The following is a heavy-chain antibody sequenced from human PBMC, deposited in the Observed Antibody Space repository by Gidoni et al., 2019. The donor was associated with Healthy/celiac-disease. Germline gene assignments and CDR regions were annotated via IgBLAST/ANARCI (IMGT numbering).Heavy chain of an antibody. CDR2: ISTYNGNT. CDR1: GYTFTSYA. CDR3: AILARDNAFDL. V-gene: IGHV1-18*01. D-gene: IGHD2-21*01. Sequence: QVQLVQSGAEVKKPVASVKVSCKTSGYTFTSYAISWVLQAPGQGLEWMGWISTYNGNTNYAQKLQGRVTMTTDTSTSTAYMELRSLRSDDTAVYYCAILARDNAFDLWGQGTMVTVSS. J-gene: IGHJ3*01.